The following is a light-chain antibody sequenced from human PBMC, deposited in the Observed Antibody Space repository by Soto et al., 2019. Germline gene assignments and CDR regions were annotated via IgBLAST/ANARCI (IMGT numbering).Light chain of an antibody. Sequence: EIVLTQSPATLSLSPGERATLSCRASQSVSSYLAWYQQKPGQAPRLLIYDASNRATGIPDRISGSGSGTDFNLTISSLEPEDVAVYYCQQRSNWPLTFGGGTKVEIK. CDR3: QQRSNWPLT. CDR1: QSVSSY. J-gene: IGKJ4*01. V-gene: IGKV3-11*01. CDR2: DAS.